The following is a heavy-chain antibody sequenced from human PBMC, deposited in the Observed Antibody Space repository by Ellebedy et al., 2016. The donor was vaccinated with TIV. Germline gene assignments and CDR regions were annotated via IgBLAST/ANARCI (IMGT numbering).Heavy chain of an antibody. CDR1: AGTFSSYA. V-gene: IGHV1-69*13. CDR2: IIPIFGTA. D-gene: IGHD5-12*01. CDR3: ARLDSGYSGYDWRGWFDP. J-gene: IGHJ5*02. Sequence: SVKVSCKASAGTFSSYAISWVRQAAGQGREWMGGIIPIFGTANYAQKFQGRDTITADESTSTAYMERSSLRSEDTAVYCCARLDSGYSGYDWRGWFDPWGQGTLVTVSS.